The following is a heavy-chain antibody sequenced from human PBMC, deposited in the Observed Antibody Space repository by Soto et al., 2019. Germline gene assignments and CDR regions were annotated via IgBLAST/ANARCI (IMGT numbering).Heavy chain of an antibody. V-gene: IGHV1-18*01. Sequence: GASVKVSCKASGYTFTSYGISWVRQAPGQGLEWMGWISAYNGNTNYAQKLQGRVTMTTDTSTSTAYMELRSLRSDDTAVYYCARDRAVAGPYNWFDPWGQGTLVTVSS. CDR3: ARDRAVAGPYNWFDP. J-gene: IGHJ5*02. CDR1: GYTFTSYG. D-gene: IGHD6-19*01. CDR2: ISAYNGNT.